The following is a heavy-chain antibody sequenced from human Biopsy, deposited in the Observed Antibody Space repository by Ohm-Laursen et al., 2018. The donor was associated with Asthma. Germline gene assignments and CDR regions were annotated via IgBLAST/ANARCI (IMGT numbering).Heavy chain of an antibody. CDR2: IYHLGNA. D-gene: IGHD6-19*01. CDR3: ARASVAASSNWFDP. CDR1: GGSISVSNW. Sequence: PPGTLSLTCAVSGGSISVSNWWSWVRQPPGRGLEWIGQIYHLGNANYNPSLKSRVTMSVDKSKNQFSLKLTSVTAADTAVYYCARASVAASSNWFDPWGQGTLVTVSS. V-gene: IGHV4-4*03. J-gene: IGHJ5*02.